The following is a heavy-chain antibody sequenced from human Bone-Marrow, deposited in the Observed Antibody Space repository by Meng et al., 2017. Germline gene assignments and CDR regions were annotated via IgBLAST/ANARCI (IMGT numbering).Heavy chain of an antibody. D-gene: IGHD4-11*01. Sequence: QVRLQPWVEGLLKPSETLSLTCGVSGWSFSDYYWSWIRQPPGKGLEWIGEINHSGSTNYNPSLESRATISVDTSQNNLSLKLSSVTAADSAVYYCARGPTTMAHDFDYWGQGTLVTVSS. CDR2: INHSGST. CDR3: ARGPTTMAHDFDY. CDR1: GWSFSDYY. V-gene: IGHV4-34*01. J-gene: IGHJ4*02.